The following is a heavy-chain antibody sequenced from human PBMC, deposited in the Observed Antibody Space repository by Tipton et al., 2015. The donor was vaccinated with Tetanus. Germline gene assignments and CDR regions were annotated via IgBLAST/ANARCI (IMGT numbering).Heavy chain of an antibody. CDR2: IYHSGST. CDR1: GGSISSSNW. V-gene: IGHV4-4*02. Sequence: TLSLTCAVSGGSISSSNWWSWVRQPPGKGLEWIGEIYHSGSTNYNPSLKSRVTISVDTSKNQFSLKLSSVTAADTAVYYFAGHAGAGATIWGTDYWGQGTLVTVSS. D-gene: IGHD3-9*01. J-gene: IGHJ4*02. CDR3: AGHAGAGATIWGTDY.